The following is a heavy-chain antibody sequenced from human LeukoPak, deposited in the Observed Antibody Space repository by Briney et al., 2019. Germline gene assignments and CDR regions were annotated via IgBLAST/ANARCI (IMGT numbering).Heavy chain of an antibody. Sequence: GGSLRLSCAASGFTFSSYAMHWVRQAPGKGLEWVAVISYDGSNKYYADSVKGRFTISRDNSKNTLYLQMSSLRAEDTAVYYCARLSPRYFDWFAGRKNYYMDVWGKGTTVTISS. D-gene: IGHD3-9*01. CDR2: ISYDGSNK. CDR1: GFTFSSYA. CDR3: ARLSPRYFDWFAGRKNYYMDV. J-gene: IGHJ6*03. V-gene: IGHV3-30*04.